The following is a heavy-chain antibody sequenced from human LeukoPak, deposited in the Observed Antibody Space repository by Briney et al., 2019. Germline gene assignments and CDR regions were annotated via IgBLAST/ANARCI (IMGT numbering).Heavy chain of an antibody. J-gene: IGHJ4*02. CDR1: GYTFTSYG. CDR2: ISAYNGNT. D-gene: IGHD6-13*01. V-gene: IGHV1-18*01. CDR3: ARTSSTWYGGVGDY. Sequence: ASVTVSCKASGYTFTSYGISWVRQAPGQGLEWMGWISAYNGNTKNAQKLQGRATMTTDTSTSTAYMELRSLRSDDTAVYYCARTSSTWYGGVGDYWGQGTVVTVSS.